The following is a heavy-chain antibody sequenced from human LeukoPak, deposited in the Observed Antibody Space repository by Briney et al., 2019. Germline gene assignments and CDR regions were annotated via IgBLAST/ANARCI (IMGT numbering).Heavy chain of an antibody. V-gene: IGHV3-7*01. Sequence: PGGSLRLSCAASGFTFTRYWMSWVRQAPGKGLEWVANINQDGRDTYYVDSVRGRFTVSRDNAKNSVYLQMDRLRAEDTAVYYCARVDGWGATDDAFDIWGQGRTATVSS. CDR1: GFTFTRYW. CDR3: ARVDGWGATDDAFDI. D-gene: IGHD5-12*01. J-gene: IGHJ3*02. CDR2: INQDGRDT.